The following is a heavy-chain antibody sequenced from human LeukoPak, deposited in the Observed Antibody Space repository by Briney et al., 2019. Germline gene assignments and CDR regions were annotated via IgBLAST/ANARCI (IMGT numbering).Heavy chain of an antibody. CDR3: AKGPARGYSYGFYFDY. D-gene: IGHD5-18*01. J-gene: IGHJ4*02. Sequence: PGGSLRLSCAASGFTFTSYAMTWVRQAPGKGLEWVSASGPGDTTYHADSVKGRFTISRDNSKNTLYLQMNSLRAEDTAVYYCAKGPARGYSYGFYFDYWGQGTLVTVSS. CDR2: SGPGDTT. V-gene: IGHV3-23*01. CDR1: GFTFTSYA.